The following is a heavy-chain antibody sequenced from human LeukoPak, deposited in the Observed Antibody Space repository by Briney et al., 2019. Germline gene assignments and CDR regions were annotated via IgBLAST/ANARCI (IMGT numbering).Heavy chain of an antibody. V-gene: IGHV1-2*06. J-gene: IGHJ4*02. CDR2: INPNSGGT. CDR3: ARGALMNAY. Sequence: ASVKVSYPPPPPTFTGYYMHWVRRAPGQGLEWMGRINPNSGGTNYAQKFQGRVTMTRDTSISTAYMELSRLRPDDTAMSYCARGALMNAYWDQGTLVTASS. CDR1: PPTFTGYY.